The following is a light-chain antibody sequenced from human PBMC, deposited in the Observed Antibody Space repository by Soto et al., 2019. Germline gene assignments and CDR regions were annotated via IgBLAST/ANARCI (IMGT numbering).Light chain of an antibody. CDR1: SSNIGAGYD. Sequence: QSVLTQPPSVSGAPGQRGSISCTGSSSNIGAGYDVHWFQQLPGTAPKLLIYGSSNRPSGVPDRFSGSKSGTSASLDITGLQAEDEADYYCQSYDSSLSVLDVFGTGTKVTVL. CDR2: GSS. J-gene: IGLJ1*01. V-gene: IGLV1-40*01. CDR3: QSYDSSLSVLDV.